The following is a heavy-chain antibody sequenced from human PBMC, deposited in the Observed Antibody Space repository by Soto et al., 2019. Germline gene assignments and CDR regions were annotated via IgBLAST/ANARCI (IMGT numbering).Heavy chain of an antibody. Sequence: QVQLQESGPGLVKPSQTLSLTCTVSGGSISSGGYYWSWIRQHPGKGLEWIGYIYDHDSTYYNPSLKSRVTMSVDRSRNQFSLKLSSVTAADTAVYYCARHHMAATDMYFDYWGQGTLVTVSS. V-gene: IGHV4-31*03. CDR2: IYDHDST. D-gene: IGHD6-19*01. CDR3: ARHHMAATDMYFDY. J-gene: IGHJ4*02. CDR1: GGSISSGGYY.